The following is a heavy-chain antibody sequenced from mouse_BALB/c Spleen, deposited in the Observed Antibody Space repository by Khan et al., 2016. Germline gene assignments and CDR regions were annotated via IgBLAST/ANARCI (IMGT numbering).Heavy chain of an antibody. CDR2: INPHTGYT. Sequence: QVQLKQPGTELAKPGASVKMSCKASGYTFTSYWMHWVKQRPGQGLEWIGYINPHTGYTDYNQKFKDKATLTADKSSSTAYMQLSSLTSEDSAVYYCARGDYWGQGTTLTVSS. V-gene: IGHV1-7*01. J-gene: IGHJ2*01. CDR1: GYTFTSYW. CDR3: ARGDY.